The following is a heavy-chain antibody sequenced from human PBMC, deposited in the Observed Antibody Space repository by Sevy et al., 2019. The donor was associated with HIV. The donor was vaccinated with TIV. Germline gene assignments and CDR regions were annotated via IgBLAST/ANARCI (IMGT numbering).Heavy chain of an antibody. Sequence: GGSLRLSCAASGFTFSSYAMHWVRQAPGKGLEWVAVISYDGSNKYYADSVKGRFTISGDNSKNTLYLQMNSLRAEDTAVYYCARDGGYCSGGSCYFDSFDIWGQGTMVTVSS. CDR3: ARDGGYCSGGSCYFDSFDI. CDR1: GFTFSSYA. J-gene: IGHJ3*02. V-gene: IGHV3-30-3*01. D-gene: IGHD2-15*01. CDR2: ISYDGSNK.